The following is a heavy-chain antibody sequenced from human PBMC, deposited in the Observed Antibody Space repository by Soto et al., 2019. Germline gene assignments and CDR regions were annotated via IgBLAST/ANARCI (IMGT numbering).Heavy chain of an antibody. J-gene: IGHJ6*02. Sequence: QVQLVQSGAEVKKPGASVKVSCKASGYTFTSYDINWVRQATGQGLEWMGWMNPNSGNTGYAQKFQGRVTMTRNTSISTAYRELSSLRSEDTAVYYCARGWYDFWSGISSGMDVWGQGTTVTVSS. V-gene: IGHV1-8*01. CDR1: GYTFTSYD. D-gene: IGHD3-3*01. CDR2: MNPNSGNT. CDR3: ARGWYDFWSGISSGMDV.